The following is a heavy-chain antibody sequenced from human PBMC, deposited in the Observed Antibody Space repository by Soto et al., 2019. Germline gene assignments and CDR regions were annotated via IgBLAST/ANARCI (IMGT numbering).Heavy chain of an antibody. V-gene: IGHV2-5*02. D-gene: IGHD4-17*01. CDR3: AHKGGGDYIIDY. CDR1: GFSLSTSGVG. J-gene: IGHJ4*02. CDR2: IYWDDSK. Sequence: QITLKESGPTLVKPTQTLTLTCTFSGFSLSTSGVGVGWIRQPPGKALEWLAVIYWDDSKHYSPSLKSRLTITKDTSKTQVVLTMTNMDPVDTATYYCAHKGGGDYIIDYWGQGTLVTVSS.